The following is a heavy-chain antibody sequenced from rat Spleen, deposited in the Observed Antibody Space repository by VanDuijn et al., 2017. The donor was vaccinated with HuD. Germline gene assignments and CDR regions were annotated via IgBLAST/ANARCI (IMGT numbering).Heavy chain of an antibody. D-gene: IGHD1-4*01. V-gene: IGHV2-13*01. CDR2: MWGNGNT. CDR3: ARNYQGDYFDY. CDR1: GFSLNSYG. Sequence: QVQLKESGPGLVQPSQTLSLTCTVSGFSLNSYGVIWVRQPPGKGLEWMGIMWGNGNTHYNSALKSRLSISRDTSKSQVFLRMNSLQTEDTAMYFCARNYQGDYFDYWGQGVMITVSS. J-gene: IGHJ2*01.